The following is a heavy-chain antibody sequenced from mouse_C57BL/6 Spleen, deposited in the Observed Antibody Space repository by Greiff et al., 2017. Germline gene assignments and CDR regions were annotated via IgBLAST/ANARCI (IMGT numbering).Heavy chain of an antibody. CDR2: IWSGGST. V-gene: IGHV2-5*01. J-gene: IGHJ4*01. CDR3: AKGDYDGEGYYYAMDY. Sequence: VQLQQSGPGLVQPSQSLSITCTVSGFSLTSYGVHWVRQSPGKGLEWLGVIWSGGSTAYNAAFMSRLSITKDNSKSQVFFKMNSLQADDTAIYYCAKGDYDGEGYYYAMDYWGQGTSVTVSS. CDR1: GFSLTSYG. D-gene: IGHD2-4*01.